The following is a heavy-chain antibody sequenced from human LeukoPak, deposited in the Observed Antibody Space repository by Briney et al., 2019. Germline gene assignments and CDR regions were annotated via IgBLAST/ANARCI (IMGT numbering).Heavy chain of an antibody. J-gene: IGHJ4*02. V-gene: IGHV3-53*05. CDR1: GFTVSSNF. D-gene: IGHD6-13*01. CDR3: ASPSPGGGAAGLFGY. CDR2: LYSGGTT. Sequence: GGSLRLSCAVSGFTVSSNFLNWVRQAPGKGLEWVSVLYSGGTTFYADSVRGRFTISRDNSKNTLYLQMNSLRADDTAVYYCASPSPGGGAAGLFGYWGRGTLVTVSS.